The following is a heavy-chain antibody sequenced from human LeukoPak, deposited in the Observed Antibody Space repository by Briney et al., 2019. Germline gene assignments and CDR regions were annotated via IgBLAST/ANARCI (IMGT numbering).Heavy chain of an antibody. Sequence: SETLSLTXAVYGGSFSDYYWSWIRQPPGKGLEWIGEINHSGSTNYNPSLTSRVIISVDTSKNQCSLILSTVPAADTALYFCAGESRYSSSTSGSGWYIPHWGQGTLVTVSS. J-gene: IGHJ1*01. CDR3: AGESRYSSSTSGSGWYIPH. CDR1: GGSFSDYY. V-gene: IGHV4-34*01. D-gene: IGHD2-2*01. CDR2: INHSGST.